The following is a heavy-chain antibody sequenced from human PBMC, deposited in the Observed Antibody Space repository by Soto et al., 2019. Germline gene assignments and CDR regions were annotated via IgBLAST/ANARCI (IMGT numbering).Heavy chain of an antibody. D-gene: IGHD4-17*01. Sequence: SVKVSCKASGGTFSSYTISWVRQAPGQGLEWMGRIIPILGIANYAQKFQGRVTITADKSTSTAYMELSSLRSEDTAVYYCAAGYGDYDPGTVGYYYGMDVWGQGTTVTVSS. V-gene: IGHV1-69*02. CDR1: GGTFSSYT. CDR3: AAGYGDYDPGTVGYYYGMDV. CDR2: IIPILGIA. J-gene: IGHJ6*02.